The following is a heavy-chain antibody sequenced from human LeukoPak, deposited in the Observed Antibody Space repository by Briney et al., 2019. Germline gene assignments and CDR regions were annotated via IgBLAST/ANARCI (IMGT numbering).Heavy chain of an antibody. CDR3: ASSPLSHCSGTSCQYRDAFDI. Sequence: PGGSLRLSCAASGFTFSYYAMSWVRQAPGKGLEWVSAISGSGGITYYADSVKGRFTISRDNSKNTLYLQMNSLRAEDTAVYYCASSPLSHCSGTSCQYRDAFDIWGQGTMVTVCS. CDR1: GFTFSYYA. CDR2: ISGSGGIT. J-gene: IGHJ3*02. D-gene: IGHD2-2*01. V-gene: IGHV3-23*01.